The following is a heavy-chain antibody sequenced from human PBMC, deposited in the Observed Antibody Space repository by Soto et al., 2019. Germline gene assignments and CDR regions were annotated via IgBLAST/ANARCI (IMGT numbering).Heavy chain of an antibody. V-gene: IGHV3-30-3*01. CDR3: ARDSLEVDAFDI. CDR1: GFTFSSYA. Sequence: QVQLVESGGGVVQPGRSLRLSCAASGFTFSSYAMHWVRQAPGKGLEWVAVISYDGSNKYYADSVKGRFTISRDNSKNTLYLQMNSLRAEDTAVYYCARDSLEVDAFDIWGQGTMVTVSS. J-gene: IGHJ3*02. CDR2: ISYDGSNK.